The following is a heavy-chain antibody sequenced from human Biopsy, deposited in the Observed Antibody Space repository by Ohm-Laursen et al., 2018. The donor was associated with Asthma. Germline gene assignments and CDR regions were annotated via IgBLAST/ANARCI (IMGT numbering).Heavy chain of an antibody. J-gene: IGHJ4*02. V-gene: IGHV3-23*01. D-gene: IGHD1-26*01. CDR2: ISGSGTPI. CDR3: ARAKSGSFYSPADY. CDR1: GYTFSNYA. Sequence: SLRLSCTASGYTFSNYAMNWVRQAPGRGLEWVSAISGSGTPIYYANSVKGRFSISRDNSKNTLYLQMNSLRVEDTAVFYCARAKSGSFYSPADYWGQGTLVTVSS.